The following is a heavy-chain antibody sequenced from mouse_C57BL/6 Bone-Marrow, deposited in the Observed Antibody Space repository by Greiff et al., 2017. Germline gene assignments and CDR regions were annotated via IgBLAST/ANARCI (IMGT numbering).Heavy chain of an antibody. CDR2: IDPSDSYT. V-gene: IGHV1-69*01. J-gene: IGHJ2*01. CDR3: ARSVTTVPSFDY. D-gene: IGHD1-1*01. CDR1: GYTFTSYW. Sequence: QVQLQQPGAELVMPGASVKLSCKASGYTFTSYWMHWVKQRPGQGLEWIGEIDPSDSYTNYNQKFKGKSTLTVDKSSSTAYMQLSSRTSADSAVYYCARSVTTVPSFDYWGQGTTLTVSS.